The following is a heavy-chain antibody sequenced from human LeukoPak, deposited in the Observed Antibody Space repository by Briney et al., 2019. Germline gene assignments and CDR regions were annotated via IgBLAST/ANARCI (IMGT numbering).Heavy chain of an antibody. CDR2: ISVSGGST. CDR1: GFTFSSYA. D-gene: IGHD3-10*01. V-gene: IGHV3-23*01. Sequence: PGESLRLSCAASGFTFSSYAMSWVRRAPGKGLEWVAAISVSGGSTYYADSVKGRFTISRDNSKNRLFLQMNSLRAEDTAVYYCAKDLRLGELSHFDSWGQGTLVTVSS. CDR3: AKDLRLGELSHFDS. J-gene: IGHJ4*02.